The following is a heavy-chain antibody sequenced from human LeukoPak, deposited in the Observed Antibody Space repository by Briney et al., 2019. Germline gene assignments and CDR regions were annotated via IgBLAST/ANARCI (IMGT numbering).Heavy chain of an antibody. V-gene: IGHV1-3*01. CDR3: AGGTTRTTGNY. J-gene: IGHJ4*02. CDR1: GYTFTSYA. CDR2: INAGNGNT. D-gene: IGHD1-1*01. Sequence: VSVKVSCKASGYTFTSYAMHWVRQAPGQRLEWMGWINAGNGNTKYSQKFQGRVTITRDTSASTAYMELSSLRSEDTAVYYCAGGTTRTTGNYWGQGTLVTVSS.